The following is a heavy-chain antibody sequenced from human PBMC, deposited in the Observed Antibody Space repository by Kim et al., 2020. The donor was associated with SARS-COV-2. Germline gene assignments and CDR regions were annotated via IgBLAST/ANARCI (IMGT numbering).Heavy chain of an antibody. CDR1: GYTFTGYY. Sequence: ASVKVSCKASGYTFTGYYMHWVRQAPGQGLEWMGRINPNSGGTNYAQKFQGRVTMTRDTSISTAYMELSRLRSDDTAVYYCAILEWLLYNWFDPWGQGTLVTVSS. J-gene: IGHJ5*02. D-gene: IGHD3-3*01. CDR3: AILEWLLYNWFDP. CDR2: INPNSGGT. V-gene: IGHV1-2*06.